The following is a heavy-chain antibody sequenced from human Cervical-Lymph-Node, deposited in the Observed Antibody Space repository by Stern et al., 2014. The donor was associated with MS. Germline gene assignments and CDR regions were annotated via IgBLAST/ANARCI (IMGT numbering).Heavy chain of an antibody. CDR1: GYTFTSYA. J-gene: IGHJ4*02. CDR2: INTNPGNP. CDR3: ARRQPTRHGSWYLGLFDY. V-gene: IGHV7-4-1*02. D-gene: IGHD6-13*01. Sequence: VQLLESGSELKKPGASVKVSCKASGYTFTSYAMNWVRQAPGQGLEWMGWINTNPGNPTYAQGFTGRFVFSLDTSVSTAYLQISSLKAEDTAVYYCARRQPTRHGSWYLGLFDYWGQGTLVTVSS.